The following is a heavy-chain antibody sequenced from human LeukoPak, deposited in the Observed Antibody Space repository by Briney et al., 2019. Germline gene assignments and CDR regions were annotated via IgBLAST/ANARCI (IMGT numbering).Heavy chain of an antibody. D-gene: IGHD3-3*01. CDR3: ARHSNWSGYIYYCYCYMDV. J-gene: IGHJ6*03. CDR1: GGSISSSSYY. V-gene: IGHV4-39*01. CDR2: IYYSGST. Sequence: SETLSLTCTVSGGSISSSSYYWGWIRQPPGKGLEWIGSIYYSGSTYYNPSLKSRVTISVDTSKNQFSLKLSSVTAADTAVYYCARHSNWSGYIYYCYCYMDVWGKGTTVTVSS.